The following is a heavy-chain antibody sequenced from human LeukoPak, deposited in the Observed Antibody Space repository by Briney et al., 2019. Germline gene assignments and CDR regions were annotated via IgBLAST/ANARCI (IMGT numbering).Heavy chain of an antibody. Sequence: PGGSLRLSCAASGFTFSSYWMSWVRQAPGKGLEWVANINQDGSEKYYVDSVKGRFTISRDNAKNSLYLQMNSLRAEDTAVYYCARSGLNYDFWSGYYKIKSGDAFDIWGQGTMVTVSS. V-gene: IGHV3-7*01. CDR1: GFTFSSYW. CDR3: ARSGLNYDFWSGYYKIKSGDAFDI. CDR2: INQDGSEK. D-gene: IGHD3-3*01. J-gene: IGHJ3*02.